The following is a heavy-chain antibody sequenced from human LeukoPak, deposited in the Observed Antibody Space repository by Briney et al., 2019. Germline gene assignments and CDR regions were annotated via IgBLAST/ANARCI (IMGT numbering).Heavy chain of an antibody. D-gene: IGHD2-2*01. J-gene: IGHJ4*02. CDR1: GFSFSSHG. V-gene: IGHV3-23*01. CDR3: ARSSARLDY. CDR2: IIGGAGGT. Sequence: GGSLRLSCAASGFSFSSHGMSWVRQAPGKGLEWVSGIIGGAGGTYYADSVKGRFTISRDNAKNSLYLQMNSLRAEDTAVYYCARSSARLDYWGQGTLVTVSS.